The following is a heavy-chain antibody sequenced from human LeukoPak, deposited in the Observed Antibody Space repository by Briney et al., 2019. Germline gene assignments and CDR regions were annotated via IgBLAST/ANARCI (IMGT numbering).Heavy chain of an antibody. Sequence: GASVKVSCKASGYTFTSYGISWVRQAPGQGLEWMGWISAYNGNTNYAQKLQGRVTITRDTSASTAYMELSSLRSDDTAVYYCARAKGYDDILTGYRYYYYGMDVWGQGTTVTVSS. V-gene: IGHV1-18*01. CDR1: GYTFTSYG. J-gene: IGHJ6*02. D-gene: IGHD3-9*01. CDR2: ISAYNGNT. CDR3: ARAKGYDDILTGYRYYYYGMDV.